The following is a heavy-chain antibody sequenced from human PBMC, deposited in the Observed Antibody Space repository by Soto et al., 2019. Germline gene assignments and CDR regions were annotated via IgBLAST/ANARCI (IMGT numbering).Heavy chain of an antibody. CDR3: ARAYYYGSGTPGYGLDV. D-gene: IGHD3-10*01. J-gene: IGHJ6*02. Sequence: ASVKVSCKASGYTFTSYYMHWVRQAPGQGLEWMGIINPSGGSTSYAQKFQGRVTMTRDTSTSTVYMELSSLRSEDMAVYYCARAYYYGSGTPGYGLDVWGQGTTVTVSS. CDR1: GYTFTSYY. CDR2: INPSGGST. V-gene: IGHV1-46*01.